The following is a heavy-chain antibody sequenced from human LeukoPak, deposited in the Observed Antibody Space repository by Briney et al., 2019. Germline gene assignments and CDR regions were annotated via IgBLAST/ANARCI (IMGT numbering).Heavy chain of an antibody. CDR2: ISAYNGNT. CDR1: GYTFTSYG. Sequence: ASVKVSCKASGYTFTSYGISWVRQAPGQGLEWMGWISAYNGNTNYAQKLQGRVTMTTDTSTSTAYMELRSLRSDDTAVYYCARAIYDILTGYGPDYYGMDVWGKGTTVTVSS. CDR3: ARAIYDILTGYGPDYYGMDV. V-gene: IGHV1-18*01. J-gene: IGHJ6*04. D-gene: IGHD3-9*01.